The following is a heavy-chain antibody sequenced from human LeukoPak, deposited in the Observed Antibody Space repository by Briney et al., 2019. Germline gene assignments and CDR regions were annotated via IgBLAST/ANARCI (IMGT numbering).Heavy chain of an antibody. D-gene: IGHD3-9*01. CDR1: GFTFSSYW. V-gene: IGHV3-74*01. J-gene: IGHJ4*02. CDR3: ARDRGDFDWLALDY. Sequence: GGSLRLSCAASGFTFSSYWMHWVRQAPGKGLVWVSRINSDGSSTSHADSVKGRFTISRDNAKNTLYLQMNSLRAEDTAVYYCARDRGDFDWLALDYWGQGTLVTVSS. CDR2: INSDGSST.